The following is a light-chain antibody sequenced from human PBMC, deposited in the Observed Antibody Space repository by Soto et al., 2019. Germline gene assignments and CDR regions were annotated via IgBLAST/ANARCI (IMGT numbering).Light chain of an antibody. J-gene: IGKJ1*01. Sequence: EIVLTQSPGSLSLSLGERATLSCRASQSVDSAFFAWYQQKPGQPPRLLLYGASRRATGIPDRFSGSGSGTDFTRTISRLESEDFAVYYCQQYASSLTFGQGTKVDI. CDR2: GAS. V-gene: IGKV3-20*01. CDR3: QQYASSLT. CDR1: QSVDSAF.